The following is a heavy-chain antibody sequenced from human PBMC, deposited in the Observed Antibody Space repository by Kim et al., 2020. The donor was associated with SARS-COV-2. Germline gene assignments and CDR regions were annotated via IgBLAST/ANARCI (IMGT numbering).Heavy chain of an antibody. J-gene: IGHJ6*02. CDR3: ARAPSYGYENYYYYGMDV. D-gene: IGHD5-18*01. V-gene: IGHV3-66*01. Sequence: KGRLTISRDNSKNTLYLQMNSLRAEDTAVYYCARAPSYGYENYYYYGMDVWGQGTTVTVSS.